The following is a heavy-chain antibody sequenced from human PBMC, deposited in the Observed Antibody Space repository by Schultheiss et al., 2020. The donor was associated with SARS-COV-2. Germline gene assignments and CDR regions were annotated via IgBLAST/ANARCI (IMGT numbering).Heavy chain of an antibody. CDR3: ARVIGNGLFDY. D-gene: IGHD2/OR15-2a*01. V-gene: IGHV4-59*12. J-gene: IGHJ4*02. Sequence: SQTLSLTCTVSGGSISSYYWSWIRQPPGKGLEWIGYIYYSGSTYYNPSLKSRVTISVDTSKNQFSLKLSSVTAADTAVYYCARVIGNGLFDYWGQGTLVTVSS. CDR2: IYYSGST. CDR1: GGSISSYY.